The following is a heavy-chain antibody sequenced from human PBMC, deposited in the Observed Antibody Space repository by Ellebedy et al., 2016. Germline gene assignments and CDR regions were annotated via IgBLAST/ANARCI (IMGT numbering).Heavy chain of an antibody. CDR3: ARDPNDSVYDGRAGLYYFDY. D-gene: IGHD5/OR15-5a*01. CDR2: ISHSGST. CDR1: GGSFSGYY. Sequence: SQTLSLTCXVYGGSFSGYYWSWIRQPPGKGLEWIGEISHSGSTNYNPSLKSRVTISVDTSKNQFSLKLSSVTAADTAVYYCARDPNDSVYDGRAGLYYFDYWGQGTLVTVSS. J-gene: IGHJ4*02. V-gene: IGHV4-34*01.